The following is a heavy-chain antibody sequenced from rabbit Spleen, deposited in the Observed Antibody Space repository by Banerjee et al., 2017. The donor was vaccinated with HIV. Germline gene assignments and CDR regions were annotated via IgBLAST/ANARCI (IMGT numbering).Heavy chain of an antibody. J-gene: IGHJ2*01. CDR2: IDTNDGDT. CDR1: GFSFSSNV. V-gene: IGHV1S40*01. CDR3: ARNYVNAFDP. Sequence: QSLEESGGDLVKPGASLTLTCTASGFSFSSNVMCWVRQAPGKGLEWIACIDTNDGDTDYANWPKGRFTISKTSSTTVTLQMTSLTAADTATYFCARNYVNAFDPWGPGTLVTVS. D-gene: IGHD1-1*01.